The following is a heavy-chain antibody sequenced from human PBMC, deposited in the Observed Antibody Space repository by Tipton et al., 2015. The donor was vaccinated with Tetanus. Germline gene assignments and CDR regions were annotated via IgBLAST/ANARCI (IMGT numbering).Heavy chain of an antibody. D-gene: IGHD3-16*01. CDR2: IYDNGNT. CDR1: GGTTATGGYS. V-gene: IGHV4-31*02. Sequence: LRLSCTVSGGTTATGGYSWNWIRQHPGKGLEWIGYIYDNGNTLYNPSLESRVSISIDPSKTQFSLKLTSVTAADTAVYYCARHHPPRGFPYGGLHPWGQGTLVTVSS. J-gene: IGHJ5*02. CDR3: ARHHPPRGFPYGGLHP.